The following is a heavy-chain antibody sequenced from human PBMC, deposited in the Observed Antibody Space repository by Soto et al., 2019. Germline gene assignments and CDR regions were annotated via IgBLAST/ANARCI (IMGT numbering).Heavy chain of an antibody. J-gene: IGHJ4*02. CDR1: GGSISSYY. CDR2: IYYSGST. Sequence: SETLSLTCTVSGGSISSYYWSWIRQPPGKGLEWIGYIYYSGSTNYNPSLKSRVTISVDTSKNQFSLKLNSMTAADTAVYYCATHLPNYWGQGTLVTVSS. V-gene: IGHV4-59*08. CDR3: ATHLPNY.